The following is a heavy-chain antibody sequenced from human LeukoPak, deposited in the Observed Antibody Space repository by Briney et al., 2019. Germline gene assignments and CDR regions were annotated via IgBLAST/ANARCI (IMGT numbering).Heavy chain of an antibody. CDR1: GGSISGDH. V-gene: IGHV4-59*08. Sequence: PSETLSLTCTVSGGSISGDHWNWIRQPPGKGLEWIGNIYYSGNTNYNPSLKSRVTISVDTSKNQFSLKLISVTAADTAVYYCARRNDFDIWGQGTMVTVSS. CDR2: IYYSGNT. CDR3: ARRNDFDI. J-gene: IGHJ3*02.